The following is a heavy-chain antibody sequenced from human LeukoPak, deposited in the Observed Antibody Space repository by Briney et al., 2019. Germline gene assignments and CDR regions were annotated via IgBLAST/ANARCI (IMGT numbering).Heavy chain of an antibody. CDR1: GGSFSGYY. J-gene: IGHJ5*02. Sequence: PSETLSPTCAVYGGSFSGYYWSWIRQPPGKGLEWIGEINHSGSTNYNPSLKSRVTISVDTSKNQFSLKLSSVTAADTAVYYCARAQPPRRITIFGVVIIPVPFDPWGQGTLVTVSS. D-gene: IGHD3-3*01. V-gene: IGHV4-34*01. CDR2: INHSGST. CDR3: ARAQPPRRITIFGVVIIPVPFDP.